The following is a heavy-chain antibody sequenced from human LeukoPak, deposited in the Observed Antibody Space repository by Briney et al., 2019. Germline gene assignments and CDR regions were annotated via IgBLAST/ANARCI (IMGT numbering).Heavy chain of an antibody. CDR2: MNPNSGNT. CDR3: ALGGYRSTTFDY. V-gene: IGHV1-8*02. CDR1: GYTFTSYD. Sequence: GASVKVSCKASGYTFTSYDINWVRQATGQGLEWMGWMNPNSGNTGYAEKFKGRVTMTRNTSISTAYMELSSLRYEDTAVYFCALGGYRSTTFDYWGQGILVTVSS. D-gene: IGHD3-16*02. J-gene: IGHJ4*02.